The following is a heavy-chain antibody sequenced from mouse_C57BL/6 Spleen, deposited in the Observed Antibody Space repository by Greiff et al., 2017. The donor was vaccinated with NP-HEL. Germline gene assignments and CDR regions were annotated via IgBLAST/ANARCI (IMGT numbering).Heavy chain of an antibody. V-gene: IGHV2-2*01. CDR1: GFSLTSYG. CDR2: IWSGGST. CDR3: ASPITTDYYAMDY. J-gene: IGHJ4*01. Sequence: VHLVESGPGLVQPSQSLSIPCTVSGFSLTSYGVHWVRQSPGKGLEWLGVIWSGGSTDYNAAFISRLSISKDNSKSQVFFKMNSLQADDTAIYYCASPITTDYYAMDYWGQGTSVTASS. D-gene: IGHD1-1*01.